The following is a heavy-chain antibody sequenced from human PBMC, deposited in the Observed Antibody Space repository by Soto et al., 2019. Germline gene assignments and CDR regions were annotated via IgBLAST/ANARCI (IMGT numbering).Heavy chain of an antibody. D-gene: IGHD2-15*01. CDR1: GFTFSSYS. J-gene: IGHJ6*02. CDR3: ARVGCRGGGCSSRGDFYYGMDV. CDR2: ISSSGSYT. V-gene: IGHV3-21*01. Sequence: EVDLVESGGALVEPGGSLRLSCAASGFTFSSYSMNWVRQAPGKGPEWVSSISSSGSYTQSAESVKGRFTISRDNAQNSAYLQMSSLRVEDTAVYYCARVGCRGGGCSSRGDFYYGMDVWGQGTTVTVSS.